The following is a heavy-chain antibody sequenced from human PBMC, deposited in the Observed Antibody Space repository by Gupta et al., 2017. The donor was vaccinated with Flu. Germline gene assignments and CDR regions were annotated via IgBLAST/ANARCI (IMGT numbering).Heavy chain of an antibody. D-gene: IGHD6-19*01. J-gene: IGHJ6*02. CDR3: ARGRKIAVAGIYYYYGMDV. V-gene: IGHV4-34*01. CDR1: GGSFSVYY. CDR2: INHSGST. Sequence: QVQLQQWGAGLLKPSETLSLTCAVYGGSFSVYYWSWIRQPPGKGLEWIGEINHSGSTNYNPSLKSRVTISVDTSKNQFSLKLSSVTAADTAVCYCARGRKIAVAGIYYYYGMDVWGQGTTVTVAS.